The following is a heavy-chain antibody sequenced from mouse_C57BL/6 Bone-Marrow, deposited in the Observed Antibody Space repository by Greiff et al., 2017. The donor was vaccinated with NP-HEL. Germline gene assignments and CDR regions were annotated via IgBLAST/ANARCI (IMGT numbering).Heavy chain of an antibody. CDR1: GFTFSDYG. V-gene: IGHV5-15*01. Sequence: EVMLVESGGGLVQPGGSLKLSCAASGFTFSDYGMAWVRQAPRKGPEWVAFISNLAYSIYYADTVTGRFTISRENAKNTLYLEMSSLRSEDTAMYYCARQGYGSSYAYWYFDVWGTGTTVTVSS. D-gene: IGHD1-1*01. CDR2: ISNLAYSI. J-gene: IGHJ1*03. CDR3: ARQGYGSSYAYWYFDV.